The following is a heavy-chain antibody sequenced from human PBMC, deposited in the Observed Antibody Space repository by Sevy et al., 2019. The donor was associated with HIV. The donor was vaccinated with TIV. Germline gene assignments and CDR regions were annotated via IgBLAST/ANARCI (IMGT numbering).Heavy chain of an antibody. CDR2: VNSDGTST. Sequence: GGSLRLSCAASGFTFSNYWMHWVRQAPGKGLVWVSRVNSDGTSTTYADSVKGRFTISRDNAKNTLCRQMSSLRAEDTAVYYCVAANSWEDYWGQGTLVTVS. CDR1: GFTFSNYW. D-gene: IGHD6-13*01. V-gene: IGHV3-74*01. J-gene: IGHJ4*02. CDR3: VAANSWEDY.